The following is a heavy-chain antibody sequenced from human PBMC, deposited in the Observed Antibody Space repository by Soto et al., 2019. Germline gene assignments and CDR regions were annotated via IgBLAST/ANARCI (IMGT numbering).Heavy chain of an antibody. V-gene: IGHV3-30*18. Sequence: QVHLVESGGGVVQPGGSLRLSCAASGFTFSVFGMHWVRQAPGKGPEWVAVISHEGNSKHYADSVKGRFSISRANARNTVSLVMDSLRPEDTGLYYCAKTITLSPSDDSRGRGALIDHWGQGTLVTVSS. CDR1: GFTFSVFG. D-gene: IGHD6-19*01. CDR2: ISHEGNSK. CDR3: AKTITLSPSDDSRGRGALIDH. J-gene: IGHJ4*02.